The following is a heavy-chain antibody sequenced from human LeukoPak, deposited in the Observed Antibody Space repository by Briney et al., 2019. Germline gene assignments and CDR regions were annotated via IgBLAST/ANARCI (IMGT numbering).Heavy chain of an antibody. Sequence: GGSLRLSCEASGIMFKNYWMSWVRQAPGKGLEWVANIKEDGSEKNYVDSVEGRFTISRDNARNSLYLQMNSLRAEDTAVYYCARRGCQFDSWVQGTLVAVSS. V-gene: IGHV3-7*01. CDR2: IKEDGSEK. J-gene: IGHJ4*02. CDR3: ARRGCQFDS. CDR1: GIMFKNYW. D-gene: IGHD2-8*01.